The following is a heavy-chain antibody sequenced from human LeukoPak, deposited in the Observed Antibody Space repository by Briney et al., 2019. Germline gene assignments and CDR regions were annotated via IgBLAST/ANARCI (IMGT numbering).Heavy chain of an antibody. CDR1: GFIFTTYG. Sequence: PGGSLRLSCAASGFIFTTYGMHWVRQAPGKGLEWVAFIYYDGSNIYYADYVKGRFTISRDISKNTLYLQMDSLRAEDTAIYYCARDWKTNSFDYWGQGTLVTVSS. V-gene: IGHV3-33*01. J-gene: IGHJ4*02. CDR3: ARDWKTNSFDY. D-gene: IGHD1-1*01. CDR2: IYYDGSNI.